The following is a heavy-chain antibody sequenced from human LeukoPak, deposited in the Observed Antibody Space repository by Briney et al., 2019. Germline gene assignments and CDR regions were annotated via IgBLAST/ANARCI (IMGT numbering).Heavy chain of an antibody. CDR2: ISSDGSNK. V-gene: IGHV3-30*18. CDR3: AKLSREGGYCSGSTCYTFDY. D-gene: IGHD2-15*01. CDR1: GFSFSSYG. Sequence: GRSLRLSCAASGFSFSSYGMHWVRQAPGKGLEWVAVISSDGSNKNHADSVKGRFTISRDNSKNTLYLQMNSLRAEDTALYYCAKLSREGGYCSGSTCYTFDYWGQGTLVTVSS. J-gene: IGHJ4*02.